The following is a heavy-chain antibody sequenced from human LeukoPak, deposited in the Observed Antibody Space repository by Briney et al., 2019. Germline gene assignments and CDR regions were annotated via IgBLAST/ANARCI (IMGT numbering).Heavy chain of an antibody. CDR1: GFTSSSYA. Sequence: GGSLRLSCAASGFTSSSYAMSWVRQAPGKGLEWVSAISASGGSTNYADSVKGRFTISRDTSKDTLYLQMNSLRAEDTAVYYCAKDKTTVTLWGQGTLVTVSS. J-gene: IGHJ4*02. D-gene: IGHD4-11*01. V-gene: IGHV3-23*01. CDR2: ISASGGST. CDR3: AKDKTTVTL.